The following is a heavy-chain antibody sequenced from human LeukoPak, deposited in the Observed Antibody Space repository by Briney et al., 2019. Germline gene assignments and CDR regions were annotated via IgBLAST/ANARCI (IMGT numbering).Heavy chain of an antibody. V-gene: IGHV3-7*01. CDR1: GFTFSSYW. J-gene: IGHJ4*02. CDR3: ARDPVELELLLDY. D-gene: IGHD1-26*01. Sequence: PGGSLRLSCAASGFTFSSYWMGWVRQAPGKRLEWVANMNIDGSEKYYADSAKGRFTISRDNARNSVYLQMNSLRVEDTAVYYCARDPVELELLLDYWGQGTLVTVSS. CDR2: MNIDGSEK.